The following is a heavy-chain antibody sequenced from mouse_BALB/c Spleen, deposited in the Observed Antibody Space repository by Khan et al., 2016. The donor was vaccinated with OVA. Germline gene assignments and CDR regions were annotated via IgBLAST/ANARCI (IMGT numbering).Heavy chain of an antibody. CDR1: GYTFTSYW. Sequence: VQLKQSGTVLARPGASVKMSCKASGYTFTSYWMHWVKQRPGQGLEWIGDIYPGNTDTNYNQKFKGKAKLTAVTSTNTAYMELSILTTEDSAVYYCTRRNWDVAWFGYWGQGTLVTVSA. V-gene: IGHV1-5*01. J-gene: IGHJ3*01. CDR3: TRRNWDVAWFGY. D-gene: IGHD4-1*01. CDR2: IYPGNTDT.